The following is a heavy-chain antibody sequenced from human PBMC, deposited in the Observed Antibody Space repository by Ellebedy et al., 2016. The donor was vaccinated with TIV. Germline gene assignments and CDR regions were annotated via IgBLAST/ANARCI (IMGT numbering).Heavy chain of an antibody. CDR2: ISSGGTT. D-gene: IGHD6-19*01. J-gene: IGHJ4*02. CDR3: ARRYTSGWAPFHY. V-gene: IGHV3-66*01. Sequence: GESLKISCTASGISVSDNYMSWVRQAPGKGLEWVSVISSGGTTYYADSVKGRFSVSRDNANNTMYLQMNSLRAEDTAIYYCARRYTSGWAPFHYWGQGTLVTVSS. CDR1: GISVSDNY.